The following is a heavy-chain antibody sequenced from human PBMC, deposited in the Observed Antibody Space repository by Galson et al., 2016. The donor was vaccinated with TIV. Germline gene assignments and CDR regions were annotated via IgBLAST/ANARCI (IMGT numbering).Heavy chain of an antibody. D-gene: IGHD3-3*01. CDR3: ARPSPVPIFGVVIPKSGMDV. V-gene: IGHV1-2*02. CDR1: GYTFTGYY. CDR2: INPNSGGT. J-gene: IGHJ6*02. Sequence: QSGAEVKKPGESLRISCKASGYTFTGYYMHWVRQAPGQGLEWMGWINPNSGGTNYAQKFQGRVTMTRDTSISTAYMELSRLRSDDTAVYYCARPSPVPIFGVVIPKSGMDVWGQGTTVTVSS.